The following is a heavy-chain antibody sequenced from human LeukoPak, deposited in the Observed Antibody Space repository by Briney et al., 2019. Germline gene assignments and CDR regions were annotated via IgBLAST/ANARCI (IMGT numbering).Heavy chain of an antibody. Sequence: PGGSLRLSCAASRFTFSTYAMSWVRQAPGKGLEWVSFISGSGGVTYYADSVKGRFTISRDNSKNTLYLQMNSLRAEDTAVYYCAKSKAIYYYYYYMDVWGKGTTVTISS. V-gene: IGHV3-23*01. CDR1: RFTFSTYA. CDR2: ISGSGGVT. J-gene: IGHJ6*03. D-gene: IGHD5-18*01. CDR3: AKSKAIYYYYYYMDV.